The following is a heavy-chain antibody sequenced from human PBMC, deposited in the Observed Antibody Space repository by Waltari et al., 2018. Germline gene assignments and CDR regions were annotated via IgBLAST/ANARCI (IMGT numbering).Heavy chain of an antibody. J-gene: IGHJ3*02. CDR1: GFTFIDYF. D-gene: IGHD6-13*01. Sequence: QVQLVQSGAEVKKPGASVKVSCQTSGFTFIDYFMPWVRQAPGQGLEWMGRVDPKSGDVHYAQNFQGRVTMTTDSSINTVYMELTRLKSDDTAVYYCVRPQELGPEVGPFDMWGRGTMVIVSS. V-gene: IGHV1-2*06. CDR2: VDPKSGDV. CDR3: VRPQELGPEVGPFDM.